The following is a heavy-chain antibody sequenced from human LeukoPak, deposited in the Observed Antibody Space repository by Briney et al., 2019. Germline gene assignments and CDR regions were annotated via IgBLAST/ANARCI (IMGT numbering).Heavy chain of an antibody. V-gene: IGHV3-49*04. D-gene: IGHD3-10*01. Sequence: PGRSLRLSCTASGFTFGDYAMSWVRQAPEKGLEWVGLIRSKAYGGTTEYAASVKGRFTVSRDDSKSIAYLQMNSLKTEDTAVYYCSRLYNGYFGYWGQGALVTVSS. CDR1: GFTFGDYA. CDR2: IRSKAYGGTT. J-gene: IGHJ4*02. CDR3: SRLYNGYFGY.